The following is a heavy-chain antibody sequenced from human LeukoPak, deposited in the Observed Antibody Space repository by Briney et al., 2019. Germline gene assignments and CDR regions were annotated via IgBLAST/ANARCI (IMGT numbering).Heavy chain of an antibody. D-gene: IGHD3-3*01. CDR1: GGSFSGYY. J-gene: IGHJ5*02. V-gene: IGHV4-34*01. Sequence: SETLSLTCAVYGGSFSGYYWSWIRQPPGKGLEWIGEINHSGSTNYNPSLKSRATISVDTSKNQFSLKLSSVTAADTAVYYCARGRQLRFLEWLKWNWFDPWGQGTLVTVSS. CDR3: ARGRQLRFLEWLKWNWFDP. CDR2: INHSGST.